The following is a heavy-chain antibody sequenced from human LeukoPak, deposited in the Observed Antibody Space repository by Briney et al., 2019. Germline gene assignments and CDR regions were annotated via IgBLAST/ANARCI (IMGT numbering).Heavy chain of an antibody. V-gene: IGHV3-21*01. CDR1: GFTFSSYS. CDR3: ARDLSVYGVGAFDI. CDR2: ISSSSGYI. Sequence: GGSLRLSCAASGFTFSSYSINWVRQAPGKGLEWVSSISSSSGYIYYADSVKGRFTISRDNAKNSLYLQMNSLRAEDTAVYYCARDLSVYGVGAFDIWGQGTMVTVSS. J-gene: IGHJ3*02. D-gene: IGHD2-8*01.